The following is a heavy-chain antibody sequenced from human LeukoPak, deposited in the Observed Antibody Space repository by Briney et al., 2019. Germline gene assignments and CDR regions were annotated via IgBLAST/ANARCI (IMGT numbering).Heavy chain of an antibody. D-gene: IGHD6-13*01. J-gene: IGHJ4*02. V-gene: IGHV3-23*01. CDR1: RFTFTSYA. CDR3: AKGRQQLVLLTPFDY. CDR2: ISGSGGST. Sequence: QPGGSLRLSCAASRFTFTSYAMSWVRQAPGKGLEWVSIISGSGGSTYYADSVKGRFTISRDNSKNTLYLQMNSLRAEDTAVYYCAKGRQQLVLLTPFDYWGQGTLVTVSS.